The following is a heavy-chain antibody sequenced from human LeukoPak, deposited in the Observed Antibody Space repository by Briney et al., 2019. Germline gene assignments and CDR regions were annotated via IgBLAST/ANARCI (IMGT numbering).Heavy chain of an antibody. J-gene: IGHJ3*01. CDR1: GFTFDDYG. D-gene: IGHD3-22*01. CDR3: AGGGYDSSGYLFNAFDL. V-gene: IGHV3-9*01. Sequence: GGSLRLSCAASGFTFDDYGMHWVRQGPGKGLEWVSGIKWDSGTIGYADSVKGRFTISRDNAKNSVYLQMSSLRVEDTALYYCAGGGYDSSGYLFNAFDLWGQGTMVTVSS. CDR2: IKWDSGTI.